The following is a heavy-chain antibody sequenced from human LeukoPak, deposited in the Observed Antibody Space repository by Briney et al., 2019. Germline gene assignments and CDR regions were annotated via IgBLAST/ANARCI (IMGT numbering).Heavy chain of an antibody. V-gene: IGHV3-9*01. D-gene: IGHD3-10*01. CDR2: ISWNSGSI. Sequence: GGSLRLSCAASGFTFDDYAMHWVRQAPGKGLEWVSGISWNSGSIGYADSVKSRFTISRDNAKNSLYLQMNSLRAEDTALYYCAKDYFYYYGSGSYKGYFDYWGQGTLVTVSS. CDR3: AKDYFYYYGSGSYKGYFDY. CDR1: GFTFDDYA. J-gene: IGHJ4*02.